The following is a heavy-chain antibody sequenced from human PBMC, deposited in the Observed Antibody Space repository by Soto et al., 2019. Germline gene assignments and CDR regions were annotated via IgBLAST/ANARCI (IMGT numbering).Heavy chain of an antibody. D-gene: IGHD5-12*01. CDR1: GASISDFY. Sequence: SETLSLTCAVSGASISDFYWSWIQQPPGKGLEWIAYVHNRGTTNYNPSLKSRVTISLDTSKNQVSLGLRSVTAADTAVYYCAGTLNSGCSDSWGQGILVTVSS. CDR3: AGTLNSGCSDS. J-gene: IGHJ4*02. V-gene: IGHV4-59*03. CDR2: VHNRGTT.